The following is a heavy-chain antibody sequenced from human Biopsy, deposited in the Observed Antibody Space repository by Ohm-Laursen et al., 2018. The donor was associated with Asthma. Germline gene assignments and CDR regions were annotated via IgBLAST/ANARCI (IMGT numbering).Heavy chain of an antibody. J-gene: IGHJ4*02. D-gene: IGHD1-26*01. CDR3: ARAKSGSFYSPADY. Sequence: SLRLSCSASGLNFGDYVMHWVRQPPGKGLEWVSGISWNSGTIAYADSVKGRFTISRDNSNNSVYLQMNSLRVEDTAVFYCARAKSGSFYSPADYWGQGTLVTVSS. CDR1: GLNFGDYV. CDR2: ISWNSGTI. V-gene: IGHV3-9*01.